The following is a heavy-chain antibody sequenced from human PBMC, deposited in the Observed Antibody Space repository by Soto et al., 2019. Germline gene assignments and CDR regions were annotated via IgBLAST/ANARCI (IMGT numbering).Heavy chain of an antibody. CDR2: MNPNSGNT. CDR1: GYTFTSYD. CDR3: ARSPLIWGWLPRGYYYYMDV. J-gene: IGHJ6*03. Sequence: ASVKVSCKASGYTFTSYDINWVRQATGQGLEWMGWMNPNSGNTGYAQKFQGRVTMTRNTSISTAYMELSSLRSEDTAVYYCARSPLIWGWLPRGYYYYMDVWGKGTTVTVSS. V-gene: IGHV1-8*01. D-gene: IGHD3-16*01.